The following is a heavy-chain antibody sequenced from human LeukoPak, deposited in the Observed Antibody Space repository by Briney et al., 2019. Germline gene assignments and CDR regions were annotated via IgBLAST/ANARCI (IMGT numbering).Heavy chain of an antibody. J-gene: IGHJ6*03. V-gene: IGHV4-61*01. CDR3: ARSGIAARKVPTYYYYYMDV. Sequence: SETLSLTCTVSGYSISSGYYWGWIRQPPGKGLEWIGYIYYSGSTNYNPSLKSRVTISVDTSKNQFSLKLSSVTAADTAVYYCARSGIAARKVPTYYYYYMDVWGKGTTVTVSS. CDR2: IYYSGST. D-gene: IGHD6-6*01. CDR1: GYSISSGYY.